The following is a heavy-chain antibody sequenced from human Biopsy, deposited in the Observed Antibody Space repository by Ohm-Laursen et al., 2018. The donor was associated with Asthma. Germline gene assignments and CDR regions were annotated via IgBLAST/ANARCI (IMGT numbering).Heavy chain of an antibody. Sequence: SQTLSLTCTVSGDYITSGGCCWNWIRQHPGKGLEWIGYIHHSGTSYFNPSLKSRVSFSRDTSKNQFSLKLTSVTAADTAVYYCARGVDRVTGLLDHFDSWGQGTLVTVSS. CDR1: GDYITSGGCC. J-gene: IGHJ4*02. CDR3: ARGVDRVTGLLDHFDS. CDR2: IHHSGTS. V-gene: IGHV4-31*03. D-gene: IGHD2-21*02.